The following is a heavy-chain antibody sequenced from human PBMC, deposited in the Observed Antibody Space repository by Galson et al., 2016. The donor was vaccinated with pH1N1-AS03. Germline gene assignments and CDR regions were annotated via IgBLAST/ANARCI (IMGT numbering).Heavy chain of an antibody. CDR3: SAENRNYMVFYGMEV. CDR2: IRSKTDGATS. CDR1: GFTFSNAW. J-gene: IGHJ6*02. Sequence: SLRLSCAASGFTFSNAWMSWVRQAPGKGLEWVGRIRSKTDGATSDYAAPVKGRFTISRDDSKNTLFLQMNSLKTEDTGVYYCSAENRNYMVFYGMEVWGHGTPVTVSS. V-gene: IGHV3-15*01. D-gene: IGHD1-7*01.